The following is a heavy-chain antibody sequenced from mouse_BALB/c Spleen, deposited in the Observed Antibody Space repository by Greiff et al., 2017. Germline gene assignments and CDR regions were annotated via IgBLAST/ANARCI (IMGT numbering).Heavy chain of an antibody. V-gene: IGHV5-9-4*01. D-gene: IGHD2-2*01. CDR1: GFTFSSYA. J-gene: IGHJ1*01. CDR2: ISSGGSYT. Sequence: EVHLVESGGGLVKPGGSLKLSCAASGFTFSSYAMSWVRQSPEKRLEWVAEISSGGSYTYYPDTVTGRFTISRENAKNTLYLEMSSLRSEDTAMYYCARETTVTMDWYFDVWGAGTTVTVSS. CDR3: ARETTVTMDWYFDV.